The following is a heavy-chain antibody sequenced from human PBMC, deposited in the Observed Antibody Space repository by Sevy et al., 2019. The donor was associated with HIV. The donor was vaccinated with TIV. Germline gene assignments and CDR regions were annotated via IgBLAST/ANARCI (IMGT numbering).Heavy chain of an antibody. CDR2: ISSSSSYT. CDR3: ARSTPNYDSSGHFADY. J-gene: IGHJ4*02. D-gene: IGHD3-22*01. V-gene: IGHV3-11*06. CDR1: GFTFSDYY. Sequence: GGSLRLSCAASGFTFSDYYMSWIRQAPGKGLEWVSYISSSSSYTNYADSVKGRFTISRDNAKNSLYLQMNSLRAEDTAVYYCARSTPNYDSSGHFADYWGQGTLVTVSS.